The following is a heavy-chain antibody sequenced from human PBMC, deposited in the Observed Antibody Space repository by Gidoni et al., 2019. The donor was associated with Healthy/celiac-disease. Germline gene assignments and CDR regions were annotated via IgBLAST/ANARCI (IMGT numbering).Heavy chain of an antibody. CDR3: ARLQPDDFWSGWYYYYGMDV. D-gene: IGHD3-3*01. J-gene: IGHJ6*02. CDR2: IDPSDSYT. V-gene: IGHV5-10-1*03. CDR1: GYSFTSYW. Sequence: EVQLVQSGAEVKKPGESLRISCKGSGYSFTSYWISWVRQMPGKGLEWMGGIDPSDSYTNYSPSFQGHVTISADKSISTAYLQWSSLKASDTAMYYCARLQPDDFWSGWYYYYGMDVWGQGTTVTVSS.